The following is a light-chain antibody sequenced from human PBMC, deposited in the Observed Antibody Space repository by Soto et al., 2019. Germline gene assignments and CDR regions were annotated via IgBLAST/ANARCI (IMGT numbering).Light chain of an antibody. CDR3: QQYNDRPPIT. Sequence: EIVMTQSPVTLSASPGESATLSCMASQSVDNNVAWYQQKPGQAHRLLIVGSFARATGIPASFSGSGSGSEFTLTISGLQSEDLTVYYGQQYNDRPPITFGQCTRLELK. V-gene: IGKV3-15*01. CDR1: QSVDNN. J-gene: IGKJ5*01. CDR2: GSF.